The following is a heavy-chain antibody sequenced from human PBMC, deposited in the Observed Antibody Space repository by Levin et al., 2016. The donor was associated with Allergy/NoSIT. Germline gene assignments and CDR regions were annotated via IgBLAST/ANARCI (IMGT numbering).Heavy chain of an antibody. CDR2: INPNSGGT. Sequence: WVRQAPGQGLEWMGWINPNSGGTNYAQKFQGRVTMTRDTSISTAYMELSRLRSDDTAVYYCARSAGAFGVVIMHPYGMDVWGQGTTVTVSS. J-gene: IGHJ6*02. V-gene: IGHV1-2*02. D-gene: IGHD3-3*01. CDR3: ARSAGAFGVVIMHPYGMDV.